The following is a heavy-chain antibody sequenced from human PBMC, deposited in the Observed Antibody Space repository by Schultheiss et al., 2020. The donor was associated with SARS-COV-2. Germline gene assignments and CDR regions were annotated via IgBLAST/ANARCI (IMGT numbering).Heavy chain of an antibody. CDR2: IYHSGST. CDR1: GGSISSGGYS. J-gene: IGHJ6*02. V-gene: IGHV4-30-2*01. CDR3: ARGGGDSSSGWRYYYYGMDV. Sequence: SQTLSLTCAVSGGSISSGGYSWSWIRQPPGKGLEWIGYIYHSGSTYYNPSLKSRVTISVDRSKNQFSLKLSSVTAADTAVYYCARGGGDSSSGWRYYYYGMDVWGQGTTVTVSS. D-gene: IGHD6-19*01.